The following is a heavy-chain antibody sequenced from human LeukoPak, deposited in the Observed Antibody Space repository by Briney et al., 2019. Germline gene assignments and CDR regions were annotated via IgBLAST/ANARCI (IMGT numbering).Heavy chain of an antibody. J-gene: IGHJ4*02. CDR1: SDSISTNY. D-gene: IGHD6-13*01. Sequence: SETLSLTCTVSSDSISTNYGSWIRQPPGQGLEWIVYTSYSGNANYNPSLKSRVTISIDTSNNQFSLRLNSVRAADTAVYYCARTVYSSSCYKWAYFDYWGQGTLVTVSS. V-gene: IGHV4-59*01. CDR3: ARTVYSSSCYKWAYFDY. CDR2: TSYSGNA.